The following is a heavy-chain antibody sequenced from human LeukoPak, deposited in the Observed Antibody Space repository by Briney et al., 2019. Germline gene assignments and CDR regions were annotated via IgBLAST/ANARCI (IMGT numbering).Heavy chain of an antibody. Sequence: SETLSLTCTVSGGSVTSYYWSWIRQPPGKGLEWIGYIYYSGSTNYNPSLKSRVTISVDTSKNQFSLKLSSVTAADTAVYYCARQAYCSSTSCHLTHDAFDIWGQGTMVTVSS. CDR1: GGSVTSYY. CDR2: IYYSGST. CDR3: ARQAYCSSTSCHLTHDAFDI. V-gene: IGHV4-59*02. D-gene: IGHD2-2*01. J-gene: IGHJ3*02.